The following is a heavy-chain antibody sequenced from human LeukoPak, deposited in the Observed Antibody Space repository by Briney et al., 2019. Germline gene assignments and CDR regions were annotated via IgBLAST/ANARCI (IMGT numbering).Heavy chain of an antibody. Sequence: ASVKVSCKASGYTFTTYDISWVRQAAGQGLEWVGWMNPTSGGTNYAQKFQGRVTMTRDTSISTAYVELSSLRSEDTAVYYCARPQLVRGVGFDYWGQGTLVTVSS. V-gene: IGHV1-2*02. J-gene: IGHJ4*02. CDR1: GYTFTTYD. CDR2: MNPTSGGT. CDR3: ARPQLVRGVGFDY. D-gene: IGHD6-13*01.